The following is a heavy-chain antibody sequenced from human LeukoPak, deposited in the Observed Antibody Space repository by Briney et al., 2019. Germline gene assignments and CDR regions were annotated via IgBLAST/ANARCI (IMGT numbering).Heavy chain of an antibody. CDR1: GYTFTSYG. CDR3: ATGGAYYYDSSALT. V-gene: IGHV1-2*02. D-gene: IGHD3-22*01. Sequence: ASVKVSCKASGYTFTSYGISWVRQAPGQGLEWMGWIKPNSGGTEYAQKFQGRVTMTRDTSISTAYMELSRLRSDDTAVYYCATGGAYYYDSSALTWGQGTLVTVSS. J-gene: IGHJ4*02. CDR2: IKPNSGGT.